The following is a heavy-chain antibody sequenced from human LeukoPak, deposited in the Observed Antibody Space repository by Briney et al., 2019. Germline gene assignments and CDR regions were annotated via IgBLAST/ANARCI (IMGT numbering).Heavy chain of an antibody. J-gene: IGHJ4*02. Sequence: PGGSLRLSCAASGFIFSSYSMNWVRQAPGKGLEWVSYISSSGSTIYYADSVKGRFTISRDNAKNSLYLQMNSLRAEDTAVYYCAKPRLGQFDYWGQGTLVTVSS. CDR2: ISSSGSTI. CDR3: AKPRLGQFDY. V-gene: IGHV3-48*04. D-gene: IGHD1-14*01. CDR1: GFIFSSYS.